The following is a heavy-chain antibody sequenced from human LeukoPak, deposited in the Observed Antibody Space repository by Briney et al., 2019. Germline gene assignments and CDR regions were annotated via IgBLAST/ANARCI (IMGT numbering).Heavy chain of an antibody. Sequence: GGCLRLSCAASGFTFSSYWMSWVRQAPGKGLEWVANIKQDGSVEYYVVSVKGRFTISRDNAKESLYLQMNSLRAEDTAVYYCARIGYSSSSFDFWGQGTLVTVSS. J-gene: IGHJ4*02. CDR2: IKQDGSVE. V-gene: IGHV3-7*05. CDR1: GFTFSSYW. CDR3: ARIGYSSSSFDF. D-gene: IGHD6-6*01.